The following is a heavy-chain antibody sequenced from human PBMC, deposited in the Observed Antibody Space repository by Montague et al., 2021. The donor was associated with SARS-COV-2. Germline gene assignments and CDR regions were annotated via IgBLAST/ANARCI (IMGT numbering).Heavy chain of an antibody. J-gene: IGHJ6*02. CDR2: IYYSGST. CDR3: ARDRGYFDWLFHSDYYYGMDV. V-gene: IGHV4-31*03. CDR1: GGSISSGGYY. Sequence: SETLSLTCTVSGGSISSGGYYWSWIRQHPGKGLEWIGYIYYSGSTYYNPSLKSRVTISVDTSKNQFSLKLSSVTAADTAVYYCARDRGYFDWLFHSDYYYGMDVWGQGTTVTVSS. D-gene: IGHD3-9*01.